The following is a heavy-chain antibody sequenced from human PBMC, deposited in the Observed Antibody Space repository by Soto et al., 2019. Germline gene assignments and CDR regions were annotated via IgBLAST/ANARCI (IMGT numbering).Heavy chain of an antibody. J-gene: IGHJ4*02. CDR2: IWYDGSNK. V-gene: IGHV3-33*01. CDR3: ARDRVAGTHYFDY. CDR1: GFTFSSYG. D-gene: IGHD6-19*01. Sequence: GGSLRLSCAASGFTFSSYGMHWVRQAPGKGLEWVAVIWYDGSNKYYADSVKGRFTISRDNSKNTLYLQVNSLRAEDTAVYYCARDRVAGTHYFDYWGQGTLV.